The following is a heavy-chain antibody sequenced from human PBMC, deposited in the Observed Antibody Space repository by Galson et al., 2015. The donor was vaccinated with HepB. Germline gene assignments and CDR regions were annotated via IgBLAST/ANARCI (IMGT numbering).Heavy chain of an antibody. D-gene: IGHD4/OR15-4a*01. J-gene: IGHJ6*02. CDR1: EFTFGDYA. CDR2: IRTKAYGGTT. V-gene: IGHV3-49*03. CDR3: ARKIASPDYDYYGLDV. Sequence: SLRLSCATFEFTFGDYAMSWFRQAPGKGLEWIGFIRTKAYGGTTEHAASVKGKFIISRDDSESIAYLQMNSLTSDDTAVYYCARKIASPDYDYYGLDVWGQGTTVTVS.